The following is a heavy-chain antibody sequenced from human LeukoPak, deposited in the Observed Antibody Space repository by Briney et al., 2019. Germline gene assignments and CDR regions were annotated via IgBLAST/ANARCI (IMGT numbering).Heavy chain of an antibody. D-gene: IGHD6-13*01. CDR2: INHSGST. CDR3: ARGYGIAAAGGGNWFGP. V-gene: IGHV4-34*01. CDR1: GGTFSGYY. J-gene: IGHJ5*02. Sequence: PSETLSLTCAVYGGTFSGYYLSWIRQPPGKGLEWIGEINHSGSTNYNPSRKSLVTISVDTSKSQFSLKLRSVTDADTAVYYCARGYGIAAAGGGNWFGPWGQGTLVTVSS.